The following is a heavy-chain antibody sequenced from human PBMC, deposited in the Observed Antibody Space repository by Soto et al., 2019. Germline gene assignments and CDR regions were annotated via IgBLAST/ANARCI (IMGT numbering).Heavy chain of an antibody. J-gene: IGHJ4*02. V-gene: IGHV5-51*01. CDR2: IYPGDTYT. CDR1: GYSFISFW. Sequence: GESLKISCKGSGYSFISFWIGWVRQMPGKGLEWMGIIYPGDTYTNYSPSFQGHVTISADKSISTAYLQWSSLKASDTAIYYCARQTTVTTVGYWGQGTLVTVSS. CDR3: ARQTTVTTVGY. D-gene: IGHD4-17*01.